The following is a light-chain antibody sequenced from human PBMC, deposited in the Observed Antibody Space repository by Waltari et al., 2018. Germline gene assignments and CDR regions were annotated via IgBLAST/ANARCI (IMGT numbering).Light chain of an antibody. J-gene: IGLJ2*01. Sequence: QSALTQPPSASGSPGPSVTISCTGTSSDVGGYTYVPWYQQYPDKAPKPMIYEVNKRPSGVPDRFSGAKSGNTASLTVSGLQAEDEADYYCSSYAGADTVVFGGGTKLTVL. V-gene: IGLV2-8*01. CDR1: SSDVGGYTY. CDR2: EVN. CDR3: SSYAGADTVV.